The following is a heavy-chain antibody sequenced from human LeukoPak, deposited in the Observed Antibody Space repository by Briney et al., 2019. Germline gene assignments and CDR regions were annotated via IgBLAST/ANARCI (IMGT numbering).Heavy chain of an antibody. V-gene: IGHV1-8*01. J-gene: IGHJ4*02. Sequence: ASVKVSCKASGYTFTSYDINWVRQATGQGLEWMGWMNPNSGNTGYAQKFQGRVTMTRNTSISTAYMELSSLRSEDTAVYYCARGRFGCSGGSCYFDYWGQGTLVPVSS. CDR3: ARGRFGCSGGSCYFDY. D-gene: IGHD2-15*01. CDR1: GYTFTSYD. CDR2: MNPNSGNT.